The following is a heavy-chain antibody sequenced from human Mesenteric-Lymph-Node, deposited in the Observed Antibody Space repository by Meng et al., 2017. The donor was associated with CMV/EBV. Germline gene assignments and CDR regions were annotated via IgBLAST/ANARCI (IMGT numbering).Heavy chain of an antibody. Sequence: YGGSFSGYYWSWIRQHPGKGLEWIGEINHSGSTNYNPSLKSRVTISVDTSKNQFSLKLSSVTAADTAVYYCASRDPYYYDSSGYSHWGQGTLVTVSS. CDR3: ASRDPYYYDSSGYSH. D-gene: IGHD3-22*01. CDR1: GGSFSGYY. J-gene: IGHJ4*02. CDR2: INHSGST. V-gene: IGHV4-34*01.